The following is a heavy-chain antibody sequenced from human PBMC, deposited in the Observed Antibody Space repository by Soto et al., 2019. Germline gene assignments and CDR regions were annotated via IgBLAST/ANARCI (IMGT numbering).Heavy chain of an antibody. J-gene: IGHJ4*02. CDR3: ARRGRAVADYFDY. CDR1: GCNFTSYW. D-gene: IGHD6-19*01. Sequence: PGELQKICYKGSGCNFTSYWIGWVRQMPGKGLEWMGIIYPGDSDTRYSPSFQGQVTISADKSISTAYLQWSSLKASDTAMYYCARRGRAVADYFDYWGQGTLVTVSS. CDR2: IYPGDSDT. V-gene: IGHV5-51*01.